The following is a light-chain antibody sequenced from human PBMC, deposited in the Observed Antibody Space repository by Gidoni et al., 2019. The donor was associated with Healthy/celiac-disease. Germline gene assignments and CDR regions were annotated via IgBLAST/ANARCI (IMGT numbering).Light chain of an antibody. J-gene: IGKJ4*01. CDR1: QSIISSY. Sequence: DIQMNQSLSSLSASVGDRVTITCRASQSIISSYLNWFQQKPGKAPKLLIYAASSLQSGVPSRFSGSGSGTDFTLTISSLQPEDFATYYCQQSYSTPRTFGGGTMVEIK. CDR2: AAS. V-gene: IGKV1-39*01. CDR3: QQSYSTPRT.